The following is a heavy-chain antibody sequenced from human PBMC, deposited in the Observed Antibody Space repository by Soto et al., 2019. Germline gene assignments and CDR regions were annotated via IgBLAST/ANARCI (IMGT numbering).Heavy chain of an antibody. CDR2: IYWDDDK. V-gene: IGHV2-5*02. CDR1: GFSLTTSGVG. Sequence: QITLKESGPTLVKPTQTLTLTCTFSGFSLTTSGVGVGWIRQPPGKALEWLALIYWDDDKRYSPSLKSRLTITKDTAKNQVVLSMINMDPVDTATYFCAHGRERSDYGDYHWFDPWGQGTLVTVSS. J-gene: IGHJ5*02. CDR3: AHGRERSDYGDYHWFDP. D-gene: IGHD4-17*01.